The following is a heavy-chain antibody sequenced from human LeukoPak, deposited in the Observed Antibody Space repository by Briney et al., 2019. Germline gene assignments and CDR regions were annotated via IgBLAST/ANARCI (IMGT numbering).Heavy chain of an antibody. CDR3: ARVPSGWYIDY. J-gene: IGHJ4*02. CDR1: GDTFTTFY. Sequence: ASVKVSCKASGDTFTTFYIHWVRQAPGQGLEWMGWINPNSGVADYAQKFQGRVTMTRATSLSTAYMDLSRLRSDDTAVYYCARVPSGWYIDYWGQGTLVTVSS. CDR2: INPNSGVA. D-gene: IGHD6-19*01. V-gene: IGHV1-2*02.